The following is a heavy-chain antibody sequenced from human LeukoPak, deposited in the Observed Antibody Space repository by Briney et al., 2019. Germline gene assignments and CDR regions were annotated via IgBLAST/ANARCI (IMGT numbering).Heavy chain of an antibody. CDR2: IGTADDT. D-gene: IGHD3-22*01. Sequence: GGSLRLSCAASGFTFRSYDMHWVRQAPGKGLEWVSAIGTADDTYYPGSVKGRFTISRENAKNSLYLQMNSLRAGDTAVYYCARGLTPYYYDSSGYYLGRWYFVLWGRGTLVTVSS. V-gene: IGHV3-13*01. J-gene: IGHJ2*01. CDR3: ARGLTPYYYDSSGYYLGRWYFVL. CDR1: GFTFRSYD.